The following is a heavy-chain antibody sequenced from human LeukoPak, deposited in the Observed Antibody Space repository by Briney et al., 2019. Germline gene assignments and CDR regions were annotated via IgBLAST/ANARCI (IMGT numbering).Heavy chain of an antibody. J-gene: IGHJ4*02. CDR3: ARGREFYGSGSYLGPLRY. CDR2: INHIRST. Sequence: PSETLYLTCAVSGGSFSGHYWNWIRQPPGKGLEWIGEINHIRSTNYNPSLKSRVTMSIDTSRNQFSLNLSSVIAADTAVYYCARGREFYGSGSYLGPLRYWGLGTLVTVSS. CDR1: GGSFSGHY. V-gene: IGHV4-34*01. D-gene: IGHD3-10*01.